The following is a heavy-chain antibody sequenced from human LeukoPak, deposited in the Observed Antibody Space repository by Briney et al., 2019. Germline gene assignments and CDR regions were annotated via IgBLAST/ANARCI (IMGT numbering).Heavy chain of an antibody. CDR2: IYYSGST. Sequence: SETQTLTCTVSGGSISTYYWSWIRQSPGKGLEWIGSIYYSGSTNYNPSLKSRVTISVDTSKNQFSLELSSVTAADTAVYYCAVNLTRHTLGVGARGPSVTVSS. J-gene: IGHJ3*01. D-gene: IGHD1-14*01. CDR3: AVNLTRHTLGV. CDR1: GGSISTYY. V-gene: IGHV4-59*08.